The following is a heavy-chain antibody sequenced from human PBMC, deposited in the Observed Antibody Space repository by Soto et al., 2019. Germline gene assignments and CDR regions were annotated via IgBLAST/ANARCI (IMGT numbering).Heavy chain of an antibody. CDR3: ARGGIVGAEPDS. D-gene: IGHD1-26*01. J-gene: IGHJ4*02. V-gene: IGHV3-33*01. CDR1: GFTFSSYG. CDR2: IWCDGSNK. Sequence: QVQLVESGGGVVQPGRSLRLSCAASGFTFSSYGMHWVRQAPGKGLEWVAVIWCDGSNKYYADSVKGRFTISRDNSKNPLYLQMNSLGAEDTAVYYCARGGIVGAEPDSWGQGTLVTVSS.